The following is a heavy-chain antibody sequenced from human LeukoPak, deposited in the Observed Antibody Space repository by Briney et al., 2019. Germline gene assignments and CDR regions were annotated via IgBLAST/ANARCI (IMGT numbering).Heavy chain of an antibody. CDR3: ARVVSSIYYYYGMDV. CDR1: GFTFSSNY. J-gene: IGHJ6*02. V-gene: IGHV3-53*01. CDR2: IYSGGST. D-gene: IGHD4-23*01. Sequence: GGSLRLSCAASGFTFSSNYMSWVRQAPEKGLEWVSVIYSGGSTYYADSVKGRFTISRDNSKNTLYLQMNSLRAEDTAVYYCARVVSSIYYYYGMDVWGQGTTVTVSS.